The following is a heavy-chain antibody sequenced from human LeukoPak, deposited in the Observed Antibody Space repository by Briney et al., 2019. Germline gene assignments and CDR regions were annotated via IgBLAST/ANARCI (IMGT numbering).Heavy chain of an antibody. Sequence: GASVKVSCQASGYSFTGYYMHWVRQAPGQGLEWMGWINPNSGGTNYAQKFQGRVTMTRDTSISTAYMELSSLRSEDTAVYYCARSGYSYGFYYYMDVWGKGTTVTVSS. J-gene: IGHJ6*03. CDR2: INPNSGGT. V-gene: IGHV1-2*02. CDR3: ARSGYSYGFYYYMDV. CDR1: GYSFTGYY. D-gene: IGHD5-18*01.